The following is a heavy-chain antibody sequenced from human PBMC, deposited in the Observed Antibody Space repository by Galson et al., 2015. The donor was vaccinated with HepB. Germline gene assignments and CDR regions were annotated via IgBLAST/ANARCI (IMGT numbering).Heavy chain of an antibody. J-gene: IGHJ4*02. Sequence: SLRLSCAASGFTFSSYAMSWVRQAPGKGLEWVSSISSSGGITYYADSVKGRFTISRDNSKNTLYLRMNGLRAEDTAVYFCARDCTKVRGVLILNLDYWGQGMLVTVSS. CDR1: GFTFSSYA. V-gene: IGHV3-23*01. CDR3: ARDCTKVRGVLILNLDY. D-gene: IGHD3-10*01. CDR2: ISSSGGIT.